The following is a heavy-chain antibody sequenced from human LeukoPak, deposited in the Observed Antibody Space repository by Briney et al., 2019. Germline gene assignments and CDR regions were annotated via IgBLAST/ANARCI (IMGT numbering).Heavy chain of an antibody. CDR3: ARRDTAMASGGFDL. Sequence: GGSLRLSCAASGFSFFSYTMNWVRQAPGKGLEWVSSISSTRSYIYYADSLRGRFTISRDNSKNSLYLQMNSLRAEDTAVYYCARRDTAMASGGFDLWGQGTLVTVSS. CDR2: ISSTRSYI. CDR1: GFSFFSYT. D-gene: IGHD5-18*01. J-gene: IGHJ4*02. V-gene: IGHV3-21*01.